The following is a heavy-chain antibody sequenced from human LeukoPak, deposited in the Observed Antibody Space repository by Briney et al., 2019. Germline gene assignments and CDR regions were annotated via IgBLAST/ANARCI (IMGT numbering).Heavy chain of an antibody. V-gene: IGHV1-46*01. Sequence: ASVKVSCKASGYTFTSYXXHWVRQAPAQGLEWMGIINPSGGSTSYAQKFQGRVTMTRDTSTSTVYMELSSLRSEDTAVYYCARGVVPYGMDVWGQGTTVTVSS. CDR1: GYTFTSYX. CDR3: ARGVVPYGMDV. D-gene: IGHD2-15*01. CDR2: INPSGGST. J-gene: IGHJ6*02.